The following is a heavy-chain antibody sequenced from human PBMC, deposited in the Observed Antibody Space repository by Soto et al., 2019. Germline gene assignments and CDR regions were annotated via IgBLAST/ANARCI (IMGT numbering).Heavy chain of an antibody. J-gene: IGHJ4*02. V-gene: IGHV3-30*18. D-gene: IGHD4-17*01. CDR2: ISYDGSNK. Sequence: QVQLVESGGGVVQPGRSLRLSCAASGFTFSSYGMHWVRQAPGKGLEWVAVISYDGSNKYYADSVKGRFTISRDNSKNTLYLQMNSLRAEDTAVYYCAKLHVITVTTIDYWGQGTLVTVSS. CDR3: AKLHVITVTTIDY. CDR1: GFTFSSYG.